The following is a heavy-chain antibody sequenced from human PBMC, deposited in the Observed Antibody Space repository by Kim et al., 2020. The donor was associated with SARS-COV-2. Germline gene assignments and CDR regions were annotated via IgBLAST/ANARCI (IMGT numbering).Heavy chain of an antibody. CDR1: GFTLSLYS. CDR2: XSGSGTIT. Sequence: GGSLRLSCATSGFTLSLYSMNWVRQSPGKGLEWVSHXSGSGTITKHADSVRGRXXISRXXAKNSXXLXXXGLRXXDTXVXYCXXENXXXFD. J-gene: IGHJ3*01. CDR3: XXENXXXFD. V-gene: IGHV3-48*01.